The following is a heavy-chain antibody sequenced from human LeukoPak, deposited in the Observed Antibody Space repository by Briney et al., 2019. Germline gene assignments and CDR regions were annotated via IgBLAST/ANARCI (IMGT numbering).Heavy chain of an antibody. Sequence: GGSLRLSCAAPGLSLSTNTLNWVRQAPGKGLEWVSSISSSTTYTYYADSVKGRLTISRDNAKNTLYLQMNSLRAEDTAVYYCARAGLYSEYQGYFDLWGRGTLVTVSS. CDR3: ARAGLYSEYQGYFDL. CDR2: ISSSTTYT. CDR1: GLSLSTNT. V-gene: IGHV3-21*01. D-gene: IGHD2-2*01. J-gene: IGHJ2*01.